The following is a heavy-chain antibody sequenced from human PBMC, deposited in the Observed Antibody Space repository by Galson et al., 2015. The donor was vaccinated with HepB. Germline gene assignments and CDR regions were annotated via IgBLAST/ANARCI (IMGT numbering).Heavy chain of an antibody. D-gene: IGHD3-22*01. CDR2: INPSGGST. CDR3: ARLPDYYDSSGYSMGY. CDR1: GYTFTSYY. Sequence: SCKASGYTFTSYYMHWVRQAPGQGLEWMGIINPSGGSTSYAQKFQGRVTMTRDTSTSTVYMELSSLRSEDTAVYYCARLPDYYDSSGYSMGYWGQGTLVTVSS. J-gene: IGHJ4*02. V-gene: IGHV1-46*03.